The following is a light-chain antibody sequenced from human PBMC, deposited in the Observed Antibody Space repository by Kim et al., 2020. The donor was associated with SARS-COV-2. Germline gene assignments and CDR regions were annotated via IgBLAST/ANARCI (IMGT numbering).Light chain of an antibody. CDR1: SSDIGAFNY. Sequence: GQSITLSCSGTSSDIGAFNYVSWFQQHPGKAPKIMIYDVSERPSGISNRFSGSTSGNTASLTISGLQAEDEADYYCSSYTTANTRVFGTGTKVTVL. CDR2: DVS. V-gene: IGLV2-14*03. J-gene: IGLJ1*01. CDR3: SSYTTANTRV.